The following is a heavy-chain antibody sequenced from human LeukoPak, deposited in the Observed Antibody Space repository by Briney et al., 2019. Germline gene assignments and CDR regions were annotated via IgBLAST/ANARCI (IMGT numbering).Heavy chain of an antibody. CDR2: TLPIFGTA. CDR1: GGTFNNFA. Sequence: GASVKVSCKASGGTFNNFAFSWVRQAPGQGLEWMGGTLPIFGTANYAQKFQGRVTITADESTSTAYMELDSLTSEDTAVYYCARDLSGSNYYASGSYADWGQGTLVTVSS. CDR3: ARDLSGSNYYASGSYAD. D-gene: IGHD3-10*01. J-gene: IGHJ4*02. V-gene: IGHV1-69*13.